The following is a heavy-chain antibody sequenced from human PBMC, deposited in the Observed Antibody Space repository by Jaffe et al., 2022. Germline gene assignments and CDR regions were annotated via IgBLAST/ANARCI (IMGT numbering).Heavy chain of an antibody. CDR1: GFTFDDYA. J-gene: IGHJ4*02. V-gene: IGHV3-9*01. D-gene: IGHD3-3*01. CDR3: AKDGAAMYDFWSGYFTETSSYFDY. Sequence: EVQLVESGGGLVQPGRSLRLSCAASGFTFDDYAMHWVRQAPGKGLEWVSGISWNSGSIGYADSVKGRFTISRDNAKNSLYLQMNSLRAEDTALYYCAKDGAAMYDFWSGYFTETSSYFDYWGQGTLVTVSS. CDR2: ISWNSGSI.